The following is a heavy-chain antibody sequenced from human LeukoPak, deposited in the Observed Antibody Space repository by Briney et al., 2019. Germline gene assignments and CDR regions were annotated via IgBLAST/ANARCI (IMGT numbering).Heavy chain of an antibody. CDR2: ISAYNGNT. D-gene: IGHD3-10*01. V-gene: IGHV1-18*01. CDR1: GYTFTSYG. CDR3: ARDLDQYNGRFGGFGHDF. J-gene: IGHJ4*02. Sequence: ASVKVSCKASGYTFTSYGISWVRQAPGQGLEWMGWISAYNGNTNYAQKLQGRVTMTTDTSTSTVCMEMRSLTSDDTAVYYCARDLDQYNGRFGGFGHDFWGQGTLVTVSS.